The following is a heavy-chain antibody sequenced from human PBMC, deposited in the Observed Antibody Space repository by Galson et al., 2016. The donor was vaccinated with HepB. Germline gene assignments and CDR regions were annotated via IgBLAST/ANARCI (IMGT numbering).Heavy chain of an antibody. D-gene: IGHD6-19*01. CDR1: GGSISSDYY. Sequence: SETLSLTCIVSGGSISSDYYWGWIRQPPGRGLEWIGSIYSSESTYYNPSLKSRVTISVDTSKNQFSLRLNSVTAADTGVYYCATGIVVAGKYYYYMDVWGKGTTVTVSS. V-gene: IGHV4-39*01. CDR2: IYSSEST. J-gene: IGHJ6*03. CDR3: ATGIVVAGKYYYYMDV.